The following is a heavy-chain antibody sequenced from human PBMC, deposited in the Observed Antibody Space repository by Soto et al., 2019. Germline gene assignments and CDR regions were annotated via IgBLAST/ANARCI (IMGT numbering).Heavy chain of an antibody. CDR3: ARDGSASVLRFLEWLLGSYLDY. CDR2: INAGNGNT. CDR1: GYTFTSYA. J-gene: IGHJ4*02. V-gene: IGHV1-3*01. Sequence: ASVKVSCKASGYTFTSYAMHWVRQAPGQRLEWMGWINAGNGNTKYSQKFQGRVTITRDTSASTAYMELSSLRSEDTAVYYRARDGSASVLRFLEWLLGSYLDYWGQGTLVTVSS. D-gene: IGHD3-3*01.